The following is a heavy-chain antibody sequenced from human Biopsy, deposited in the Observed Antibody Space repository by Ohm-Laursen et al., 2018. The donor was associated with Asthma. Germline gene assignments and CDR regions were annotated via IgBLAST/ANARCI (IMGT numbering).Heavy chain of an antibody. Sequence: GSLRLSCAASGFAVSRDYMFWVRQAPGKGLEWVSSITSSSSYIFYADSVKGRFTISRDNPRNSLYLQMNSLRAEDTAVYYCARDAPTGGYIDYWGLGTLVTVSS. J-gene: IGHJ4*02. CDR1: GFAVSRDY. V-gene: IGHV3-21*01. CDR3: ARDAPTGGYIDY. CDR2: ITSSSSYI. D-gene: IGHD7-27*01.